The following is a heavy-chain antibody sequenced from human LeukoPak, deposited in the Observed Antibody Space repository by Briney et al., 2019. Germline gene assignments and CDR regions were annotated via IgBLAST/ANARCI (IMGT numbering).Heavy chain of an antibody. CDR1: GRTFSGYV. CDR3: ATGRGVPGYQYFDY. D-gene: IGHD3-10*01. V-gene: IGHV3-30*02. Sequence: GGSLRLSCAASGAASGRTFSGYVMHWVRQAPGKGLEWVAFIEHNGSQKHFADSVKGRFTISRDNSANTLFLQLNSLRPEDTAVYYCATGRGVPGYQYFDYWGQGTLVTVSS. J-gene: IGHJ4*02. CDR2: IEHNGSQK.